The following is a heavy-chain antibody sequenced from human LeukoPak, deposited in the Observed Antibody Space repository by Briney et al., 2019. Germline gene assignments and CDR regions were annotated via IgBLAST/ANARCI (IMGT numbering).Heavy chain of an antibody. CDR2: INAGNGNT. CDR3: ASGKTAMSYFDY. D-gene: IGHD5-18*01. CDR1: GYTFTSYA. V-gene: IGHV1-3*03. Sequence: EASVKVSCKASGYTFTSYAMHWVRQAPGQRLEWMGWINAGNGNTKYSQEFQGRVTITADESTSTAYMELSSLRSEDTAIFYCASGKTAMSYFDYWGQGTLVTVSS. J-gene: IGHJ4*02.